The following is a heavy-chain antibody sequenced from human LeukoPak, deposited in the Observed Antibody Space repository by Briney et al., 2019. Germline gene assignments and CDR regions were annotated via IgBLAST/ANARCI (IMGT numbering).Heavy chain of an antibody. Sequence: GASVKVSCKASGYTFTSYGISWVRQAPGQGLEWMGWISAYNGNTNYAQKLQGRVTMTTDTSTSTAYMELRSLRSDDTAVYYGARDYAPYCSSTSCPPDYWGQGTLVTVSS. V-gene: IGHV1-18*01. J-gene: IGHJ4*02. D-gene: IGHD2-2*01. CDR3: ARDYAPYCSSTSCPPDY. CDR1: GYTFTSYG. CDR2: ISAYNGNT.